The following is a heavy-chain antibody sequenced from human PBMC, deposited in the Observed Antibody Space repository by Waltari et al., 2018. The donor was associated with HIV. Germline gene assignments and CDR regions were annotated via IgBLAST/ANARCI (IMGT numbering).Heavy chain of an antibody. D-gene: IGHD2-2*01. CDR2: INRDNRES. CDR1: GFTFTRYT. Sequence: VRLMESGGGLVEPGGSLTISCAAAGFTFTRYTMNWIRHIPGKGLDGHDSINRDNRESYYIDSIKGRFTISRDNAANSVFLHMDRLRVDDTAQYFCVRDDPGYEPIDYWGRGTRVTVSS. J-gene: IGHJ4*02. V-gene: IGHV3-21*02. CDR3: VRDDPGYEPIDY.